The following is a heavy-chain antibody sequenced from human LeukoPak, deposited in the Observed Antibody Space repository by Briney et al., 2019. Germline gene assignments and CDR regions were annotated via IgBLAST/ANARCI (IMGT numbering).Heavy chain of an antibody. V-gene: IGHV3-21*01. CDR2: ISSSGSYI. Sequence: PGGSLRLSCAASGFTFSSYSMNWFRQAPGKGLEWVSSISSSGSYIYYADSVKGRFTISRDNAKNSLYLQMNCLRAEDTAVYYCARDHYYDSSGYYPWGQGTLVTVSS. J-gene: IGHJ5*02. CDR1: GFTFSSYS. D-gene: IGHD3-22*01. CDR3: ARDHYYDSSGYYP.